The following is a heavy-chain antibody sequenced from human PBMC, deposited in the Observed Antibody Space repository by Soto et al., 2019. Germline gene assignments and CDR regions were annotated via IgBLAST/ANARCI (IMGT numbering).Heavy chain of an antibody. Sequence: ASVKVSCKASGYTFTSYYMHWVRLAPGQGLEWMGIINPSGGSTSYAQKFQGRVTMTRDTSTSTVYMELSSLRSEDTAVYYCARVPDFTMVRGLIMLGLDYWGQGTLVTVSS. CDR2: INPSGGST. V-gene: IGHV1-46*01. D-gene: IGHD3-10*01. CDR1: GYTFTSYY. J-gene: IGHJ4*02. CDR3: ARVPDFTMVRGLIMLGLDY.